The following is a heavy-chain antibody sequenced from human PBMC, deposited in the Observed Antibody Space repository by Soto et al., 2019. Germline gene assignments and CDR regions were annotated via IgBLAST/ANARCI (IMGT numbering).Heavy chain of an antibody. V-gene: IGHV4-59*08. Sequence: QVQLQESGPGLVKPSEILSFTCTVSGGSISSYYWSWIRQPRGKGLEWIGYIYYSGSTNYNPSLKSRVTISVDTSKNQFSLKLSSVTAADTAVYYCARLYGSCFDYWGQGTLVTVSP. CDR3: ARLYGSCFDY. D-gene: IGHD3-10*01. CDR1: GGSISSYY. CDR2: IYYSGST. J-gene: IGHJ4*02.